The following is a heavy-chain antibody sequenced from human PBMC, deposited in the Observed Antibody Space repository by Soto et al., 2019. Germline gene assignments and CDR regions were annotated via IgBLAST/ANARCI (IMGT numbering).Heavy chain of an antibody. Sequence: QVQLVESGGGVVQPGESLRLSCAASGFMFSNHGMHWVRQAPGKGLEWVAVIWSDGNNKYYADSVKGRFTISRDNSKNTVYLQMNSLRAEDTAVYYCVRGDNWNDEASDYRGQGTLVTVSS. CDR2: IWSDGNNK. V-gene: IGHV3-33*01. CDR3: VRGDNWNDEASDY. D-gene: IGHD1-1*01. CDR1: GFMFSNHG. J-gene: IGHJ4*02.